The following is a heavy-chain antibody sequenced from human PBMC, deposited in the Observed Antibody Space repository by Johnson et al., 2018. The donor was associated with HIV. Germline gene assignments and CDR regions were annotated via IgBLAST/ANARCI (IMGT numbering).Heavy chain of an antibody. CDR2: SWNSGSI. CDR3: ARVGLVHAFDI. J-gene: IGHJ3*02. Sequence: EVQLVESGGGLIQPGGSLRLSCAASGFTVSSNYMSWVRQAPGKGLEWVSGISWNSGSIGYADSVKGRFTISRDNAKNSLYLQMNSLRAEDTAVYYCARVGLVHAFDIWGQGTMVTISS. D-gene: IGHD6-19*01. CDR1: GFTVSSNY. V-gene: IGHV3-48*04.